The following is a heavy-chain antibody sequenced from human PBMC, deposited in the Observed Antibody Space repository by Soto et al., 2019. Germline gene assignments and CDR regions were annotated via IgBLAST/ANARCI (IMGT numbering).Heavy chain of an antibody. CDR2: ISYDGSNK. J-gene: IGHJ4*02. CDR3: ASPRGSDLYYFDY. CDR1: GFTFSSYG. Sequence: HPGGSLRLSCAASGFTFSSYGMHWVRQAPGKGLEWVAVISYDGSNKYYADSVKGRFTISRDNSKNTLYLQMNSLRAEDTAVYYCASPRGSDLYYFDYWGQGTLVNVSS. V-gene: IGHV3-30*03. D-gene: IGHD1-26*01.